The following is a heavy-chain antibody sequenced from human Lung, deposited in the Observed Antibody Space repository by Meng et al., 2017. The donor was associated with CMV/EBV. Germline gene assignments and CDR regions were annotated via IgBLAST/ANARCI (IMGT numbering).Heavy chain of an antibody. CDR3: AKGKTAIAAAGPLDY. J-gene: IGHJ4*02. CDR2: IRYDGSNK. Sequence: GGSLRLSCAASGFTFSSYGMHWVRQAPGKGLEWVAFIRYDGSNKYYADSVKGRFTISRDNSKNTLYLQMNSLRAEDTAVYYCAKGKTAIAAAGPLDYWGQGTLXTVSS. V-gene: IGHV3-30*02. D-gene: IGHD6-13*01. CDR1: GFTFSSYG.